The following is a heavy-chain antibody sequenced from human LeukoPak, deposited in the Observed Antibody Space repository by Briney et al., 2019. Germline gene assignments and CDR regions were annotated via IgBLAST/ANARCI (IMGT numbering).Heavy chain of an antibody. V-gene: IGHV6-1*01. J-gene: IGHJ4*02. D-gene: IGHD7-27*01. Sequence: SQTLSLTCAISGDSVSSKSVSWSWIRQSPSGGLEFLGRTRYRSTWMTFYSLSVQSRMTINADASRNHVSLRLNSVTPEDTALYYCVRDFNWGFDYWGQGTLVTVSS. CDR1: GDSVSSKSVS. CDR2: TRYRSTWMT. CDR3: VRDFNWGFDY.